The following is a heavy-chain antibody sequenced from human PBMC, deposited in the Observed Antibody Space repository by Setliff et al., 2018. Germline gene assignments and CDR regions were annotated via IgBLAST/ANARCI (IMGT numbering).Heavy chain of an antibody. CDR2: VYPADSDT. D-gene: IGHD1-26*01. CDR1: GYTFTNYW. V-gene: IGHV5-51*01. CDR3: ARVGPLTDDAFDI. Sequence: LKISCKGSGYTFTNYWIGWVRQMPGKGLEWMGVVYPADSDTTYSPSFQGQVTISADKSINTAYLQWSSLKASDTAIYYCARVGPLTDDAFDIWGQGTMVTVSS. J-gene: IGHJ3*02.